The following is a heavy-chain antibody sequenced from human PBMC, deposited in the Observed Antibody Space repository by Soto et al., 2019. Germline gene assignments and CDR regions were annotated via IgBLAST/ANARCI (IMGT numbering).Heavy chain of an antibody. J-gene: IGHJ6*03. Sequence: QLQLQESGPGLVKPSETLSLTCAVSGGSISSSSYYWGWIRQPPGKGLEWIGSIYYSGSTSYNSSRKSRVTISVDTSKIQFSLKLSSVTAADTAVYYCARHGGSSSSFYYYYYYMDVWGRGTTVTVS. V-gene: IGHV4-39*01. D-gene: IGHD6-6*01. CDR2: IYYSGST. CDR1: GGSISSSSYY. CDR3: ARHGGSSSSFYYYYYYMDV.